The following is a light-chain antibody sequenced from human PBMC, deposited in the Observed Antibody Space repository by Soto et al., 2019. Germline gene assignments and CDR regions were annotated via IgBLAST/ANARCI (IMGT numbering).Light chain of an antibody. Sequence: EIVLTQSPGTLSLSPGERATLSCRASQSVSSSYLAWYQQKPGQAPRLLIYGASSRATGIPDRFSGSGSGTPFTLTISRLEPEDFAVYYCQQYGSSPPKLTFGGGTKVEIK. V-gene: IGKV3-20*01. J-gene: IGKJ4*01. CDR3: QQYGSSPPKLT. CDR1: QSVSSSY. CDR2: GAS.